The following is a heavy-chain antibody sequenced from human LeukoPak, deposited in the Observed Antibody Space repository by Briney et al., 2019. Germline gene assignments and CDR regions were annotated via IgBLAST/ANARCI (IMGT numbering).Heavy chain of an antibody. V-gene: IGHV1-2*02. D-gene: IGHD6-19*01. J-gene: IGHJ4*02. Sequence: ASVTVSFTASGYTFTGYYMHWVRQAPGQGHEWMGWINPNSGGTNYAQKFQGRVTMTRDTSISTAYMELSRLRSDDTAVYYCAREARSGWSYYFDYWGQGTLVTVSS. CDR1: GYTFTGYY. CDR3: AREARSGWSYYFDY. CDR2: INPNSGGT.